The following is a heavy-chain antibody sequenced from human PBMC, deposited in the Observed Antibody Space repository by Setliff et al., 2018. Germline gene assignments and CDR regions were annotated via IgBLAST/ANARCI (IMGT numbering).Heavy chain of an antibody. CDR1: GVSIRSYY. CDR2: IQKSGGT. J-gene: IGHJ6*02. V-gene: IGHV4-59*01. CDR3: ARLSWDGLRYHGLDV. Sequence: KSSETLSLTCTVSGVSIRSYYWSWIRQPPGKGLERIGYIQKSGGTNYNPSLKSRVTISVDTSTNQFSLKLRSVTTADTAVYYCARLSWDGLRYHGLDVWGQGTTVTVSS. D-gene: IGHD3-10*01.